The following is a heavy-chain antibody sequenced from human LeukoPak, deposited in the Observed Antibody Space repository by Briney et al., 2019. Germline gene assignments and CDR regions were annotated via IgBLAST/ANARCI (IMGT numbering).Heavy chain of an antibody. CDR1: GDSISSNFW. D-gene: IGHD3-22*01. V-gene: IGHV4-4*02. J-gene: IGHJ4*02. CDR3: ARRIVTYYYDSSGHYNY. Sequence: SGTLSLTCAVSGDSISSNFWWTWVRQPPGRGLEWIGEIHHSGSTNYNPSLKSRVTISVDTSKNQFSLKLSSVTAADTAVYYCARRIVTYYYDSSGHYNYWGQGTLVTVSS. CDR2: IHHSGST.